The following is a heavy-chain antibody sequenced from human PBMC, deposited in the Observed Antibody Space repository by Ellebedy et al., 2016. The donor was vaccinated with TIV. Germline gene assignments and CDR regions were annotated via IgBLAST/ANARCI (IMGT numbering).Heavy chain of an antibody. Sequence: GESLKISCAASGFTFSDYYMSWIRQAPGKGLEWVSYISSSGSYTNYADSVKGRFTMSRDNAKNSLSLQMNSLRAEDTAVYYCAGVYCDGDCYFAFDIWGQGTVVTVSS. J-gene: IGHJ3*02. D-gene: IGHD2-21*02. CDR1: GFTFSDYY. CDR2: ISSSGSYT. CDR3: AGVYCDGDCYFAFDI. V-gene: IGHV3-11*06.